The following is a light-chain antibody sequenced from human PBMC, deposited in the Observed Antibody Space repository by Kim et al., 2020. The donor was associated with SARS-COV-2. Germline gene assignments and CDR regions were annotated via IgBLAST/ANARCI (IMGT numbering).Light chain of an antibody. Sequence: EIVLTQSPATLSLSPGESATLSCRASQSISNNLIWYQQKPGQAPRPLIYDASKGATGIPARFSGSGSGTDFTLTISSLEPEDFAVYYCQQRSTWPQTFGQGTKLEI. CDR2: DAS. V-gene: IGKV3-11*01. CDR1: QSISNN. J-gene: IGKJ2*01. CDR3: QQRSTWPQT.